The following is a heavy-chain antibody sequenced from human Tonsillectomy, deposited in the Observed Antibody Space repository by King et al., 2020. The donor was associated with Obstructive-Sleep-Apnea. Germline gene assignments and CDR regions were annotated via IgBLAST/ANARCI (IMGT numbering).Heavy chain of an antibody. D-gene: IGHD2-21*02. CDR1: GFTFGDYA. Sequence: VQLVESGGGLVQPGRSLRLSCTASGFTFGDYAMSWFRQAPGKGREWVGFIRSKAYGGTTEYAASVKGRFTISRDDSKSIAYLQMNSLKTEDTAVYYCTRKTAMRAFDIWGQGTMVTVSS. J-gene: IGHJ3*02. CDR2: IRSKAYGGTT. V-gene: IGHV3-49*03. CDR3: TRKTAMRAFDI.